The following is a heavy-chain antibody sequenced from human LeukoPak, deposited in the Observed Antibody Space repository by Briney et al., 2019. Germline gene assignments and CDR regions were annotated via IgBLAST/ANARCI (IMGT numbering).Heavy chain of an antibody. D-gene: IGHD6-13*01. CDR1: GYMFIGYD. V-gene: IGHV1-8*03. CDR3: ARAGGIAAAGGYYMDV. Sequence: ASVKVSCKASGYMFIGYDINWVRQATGQGLEWLGWMNPNSGHTVYAQKFQGRVSIARNTSISAVYMELSSLRSEDTAVYYCARAGGIAAAGGYYMDVWAKGTTVTVSS. J-gene: IGHJ6*03. CDR2: MNPNSGHT.